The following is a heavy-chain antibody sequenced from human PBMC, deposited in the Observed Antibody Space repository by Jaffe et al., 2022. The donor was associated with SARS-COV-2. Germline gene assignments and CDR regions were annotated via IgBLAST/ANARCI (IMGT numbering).Heavy chain of an antibody. CDR2: IIPIFGTA. Sequence: QVQLVQSGAEVKKPGSSVKVSCKASGGTFSSYAISWVRQAPGQGLEWMGGIIPIFGTANYAQKFQGRVTITADESTSTAYMELSSLRSEDTAVYYCASIGYCSGGSCPTQGTFDYWGQGTLVTVSS. CDR3: ASIGYCSGGSCPTQGTFDY. D-gene: IGHD2-15*01. V-gene: IGHV1-69*01. CDR1: GGTFSSYA. J-gene: IGHJ4*02.